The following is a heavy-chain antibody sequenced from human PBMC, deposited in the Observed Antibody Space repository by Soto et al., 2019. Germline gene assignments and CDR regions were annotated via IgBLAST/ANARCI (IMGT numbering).Heavy chain of an antibody. D-gene: IGHD5-18*01. V-gene: IGHV4-59*02. Sequence: SETLSLTCTVSGVSVSSYYWSWIRQTPGKGLEWIAYIYYSGSTYYNPSLKSRVTISVDTSKNQFSLKLSSVTAAVTAVYYCARADTAMVTCWFDPWGQGTLVTVSS. CDR1: GVSVSSYY. CDR3: ARADTAMVTCWFDP. CDR2: IYYSGST. J-gene: IGHJ5*02.